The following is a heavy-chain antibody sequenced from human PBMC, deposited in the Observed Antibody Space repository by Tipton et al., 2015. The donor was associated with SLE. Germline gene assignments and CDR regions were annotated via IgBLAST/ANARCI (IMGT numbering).Heavy chain of an antibody. CDR1: GGSISTYF. D-gene: IGHD4-17*01. CDR3: ARGYGDYSNWFDP. Sequence: TLSLTCTISGGSISTYFWSWIRQPPGKGLEWIGYIYSSGSTNYNPSLKSRVTISVDTSKNQFSLKLTSVTAADTAVYYCARGYGDYSNWFDPWGQGTLVTVSS. CDR2: IYSSGST. V-gene: IGHV4-59*08. J-gene: IGHJ5*02.